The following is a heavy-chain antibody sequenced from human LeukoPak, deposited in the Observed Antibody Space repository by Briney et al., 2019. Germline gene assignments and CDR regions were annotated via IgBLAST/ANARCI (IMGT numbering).Heavy chain of an antibody. V-gene: IGHV4-59*01. J-gene: IGHJ4*02. D-gene: IGHD4-17*01. CDR3: ARGPLRLHDYGDYYFDY. Sequence: PSETLSLTCTDSGGSISSYYWSWIRKPPGKGPEWIGYIYYSGSTNYNPSLKSRVTISVDTSKNQFSLKLSSVTAADTAVYYCARGPLRLHDYGDYYFDYWGQGTLVTVSS. CDR2: IYYSGST. CDR1: GGSISSYY.